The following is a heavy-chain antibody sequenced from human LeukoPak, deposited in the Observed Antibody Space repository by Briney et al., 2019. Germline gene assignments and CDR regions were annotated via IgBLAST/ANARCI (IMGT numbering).Heavy chain of an antibody. CDR3: AKDEGRSYSSSWYGY. D-gene: IGHD6-13*01. CDR2: ISGSGGST. J-gene: IGHJ4*02. CDR1: GFTFSSYA. Sequence: PGGSLRLSCAASGFTFSSYAMSWVRQAPGKGLEWVSAISGSGGSTYYADSVKGRFTISRDNSKNTLYLQMNSLRAGDTAVYYCAKDEGRSYSSSWYGYWGQGTLVTVSS. V-gene: IGHV3-23*01.